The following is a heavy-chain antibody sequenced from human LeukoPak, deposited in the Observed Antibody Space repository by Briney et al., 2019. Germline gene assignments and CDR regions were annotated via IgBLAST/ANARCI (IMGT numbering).Heavy chain of an antibody. V-gene: IGHV3-48*04. CDR2: ITNSGNSK. J-gene: IGHJ4*02. CDR3: ARDNPPDY. Sequence: GRSLRLSCAASEFTFSSYSMNWVRQAPGKGLEWVSYITNSGNSKSYADSVKGRFTISRDNAKNSLYLQLNSLRAEDTALYYCARDNPPDYWGQGTLVTVSS. CDR1: EFTFSSYS.